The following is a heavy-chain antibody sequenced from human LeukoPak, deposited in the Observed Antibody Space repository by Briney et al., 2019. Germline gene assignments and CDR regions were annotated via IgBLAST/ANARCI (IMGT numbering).Heavy chain of an antibody. CDR1: GFTVSSNY. CDR2: IYSGGST. J-gene: IGHJ4*02. D-gene: IGHD3-9*01. CDR3: ARGHNFGRLHPFDY. Sequence: GGSLRLSCAASGFTVSSNYMSWVRQAPGKGLEWVSVIYSGGSTYYADSVKGRFTISRDNSKNTLYLQMNSPRAEDTAVYYCARGHNFGRLHPFDYWGQGTLVTVSS. V-gene: IGHV3-66*01.